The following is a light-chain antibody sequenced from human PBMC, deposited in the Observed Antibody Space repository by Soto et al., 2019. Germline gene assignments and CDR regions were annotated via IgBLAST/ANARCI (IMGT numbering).Light chain of an antibody. CDR2: EVS. CDR1: SSDVGGYKY. J-gene: IGLJ1*01. V-gene: IGLV2-14*01. CDR3: AAWDDNFSTYV. Sequence: QSALTQPASVSGSPGQSITISCTGSSSDVGGYKYVSWYQQHPGKAPKLMIFEVSNRPSGVSNRFSGSKSGNTASLTISGLQAEDEGDYYCAAWDDNFSTYVFGSGTKLTVL.